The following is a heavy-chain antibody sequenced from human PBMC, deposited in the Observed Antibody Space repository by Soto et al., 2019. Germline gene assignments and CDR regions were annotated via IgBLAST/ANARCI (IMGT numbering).Heavy chain of an antibody. J-gene: IGHJ4*02. D-gene: IGHD6-19*01. CDR3: ARDIAVAVGYLDY. CDR2: ISSSSSYI. CDR1: GFTFSSYS. Sequence: GGSLRLSCAASGFTFSSYSMNWVRQAPGKGLEWVSSISSSSSYIYYADSVKGRFTISRDNAKNSLYLQMNSLRAEDTAVYYCARDIAVAVGYLDYWGQGTLVTVSS. V-gene: IGHV3-21*01.